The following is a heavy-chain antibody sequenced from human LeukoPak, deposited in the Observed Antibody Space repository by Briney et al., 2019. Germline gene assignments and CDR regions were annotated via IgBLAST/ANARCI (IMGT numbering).Heavy chain of an antibody. CDR3: VRDGGVSGYDLLDY. V-gene: IGHV3-7*01. CDR2: INQDGSKE. J-gene: IGHJ4*02. D-gene: IGHD5-12*01. Sequence: GGSLRLSCTASGFIFSNYWMTWVRQAPGKGLEWVAQINQDGSKEYYIDSVKARFSISRDNARNSLSLQMNSLKAEDTAVYYCVRDGGVSGYDLLDYWGQGTLVTVSS. CDR1: GFIFSNYW.